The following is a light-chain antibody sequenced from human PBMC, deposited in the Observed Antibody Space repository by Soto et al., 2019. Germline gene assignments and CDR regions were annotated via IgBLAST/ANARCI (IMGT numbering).Light chain of an antibody. CDR2: RDV. J-gene: IGLJ2*01. CDR3: QVWDSRNVV. Sequence: SYELTQPLSASVALGQTARITCGGNNIGSKNVHWYQQKPGQAPVVVIYRDVNRPSGLPERFSGSNSGNTATLTISRAQAGDEADYYCQVWDSRNVVFCGGTKLTGL. V-gene: IGLV3-9*01. CDR1: NIGSKN.